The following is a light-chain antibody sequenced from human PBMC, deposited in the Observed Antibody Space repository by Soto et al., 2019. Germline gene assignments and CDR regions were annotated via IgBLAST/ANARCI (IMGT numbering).Light chain of an antibody. V-gene: IGKV1-5*03. CDR1: QSISSW. CDR3: QQYNSYSRT. Sequence: DIQMTQSPATLSASVGDTITITCRTSQSISSWLAWYQQKPGKAPKLLIYKASNLKSGVPSRFSGSGSGTEFTLTISRLQPDDFATYYCQQYNSYSRTFGQGTKVDIK. CDR2: KAS. J-gene: IGKJ1*01.